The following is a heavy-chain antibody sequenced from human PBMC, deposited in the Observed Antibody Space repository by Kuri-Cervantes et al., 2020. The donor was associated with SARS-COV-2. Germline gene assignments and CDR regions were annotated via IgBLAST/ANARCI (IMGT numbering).Heavy chain of an antibody. CDR1: GFTFSIYA. J-gene: IGHJ6*02. CDR2: ISGSGGST. CDR3: ARLQTVMVTYYYYGMDV. D-gene: IGHD5-18*01. V-gene: IGHV3-23*01. Sequence: GESLKISCAASGFTFSIYAMSWVRQAPGKGLEWVSSISGSGGSTYYADSVKGRFTISRDNSKNTLYLQMNSLRAEDTAVYYCARLQTVMVTYYYYGMDVWGQGTTVTVSS.